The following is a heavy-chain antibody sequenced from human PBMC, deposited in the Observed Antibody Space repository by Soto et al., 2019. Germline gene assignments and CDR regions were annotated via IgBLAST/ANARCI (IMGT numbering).Heavy chain of an antibody. CDR1: GDSVSSNSAA. CDR2: TYYRSKWYN. V-gene: IGHV6-1*01. D-gene: IGHD4-17*01. Sequence: SQTRSLTCXISGDSVSSNSAAWNWIRQSPSRGLEWLGRTYYRSKWYNDYAVSVKSRITINPDTSKNQFSLQLNSVTPEDTAVYYCARDRSYGGNSVWEGDDAFDIWGQGTMVTVSS. CDR3: ARDRSYGGNSVWEGDDAFDI. J-gene: IGHJ3*02.